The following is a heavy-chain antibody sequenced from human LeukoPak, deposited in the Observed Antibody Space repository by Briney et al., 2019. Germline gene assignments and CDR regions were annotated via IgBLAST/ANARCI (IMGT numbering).Heavy chain of an antibody. J-gene: IGHJ3*02. Sequence: GASVKVSCKASNYTFTIYGITWVRQAPGQGLEWMGWISPYNGQTNYAQNLQGRVTLNIDSSTSTAYMELRRLRFDDTAVYYCARDLEAVAGLTYDAFDIWGQGTMVTVSS. D-gene: IGHD6-19*01. CDR1: NYTFTIYG. CDR3: ARDLEAVAGLTYDAFDI. V-gene: IGHV1-18*01. CDR2: ISPYNGQT.